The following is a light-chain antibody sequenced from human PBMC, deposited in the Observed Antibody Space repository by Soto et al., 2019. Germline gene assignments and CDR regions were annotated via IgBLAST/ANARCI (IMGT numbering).Light chain of an antibody. Sequence: QSVLTQPASVSGSPGQSITISCTGTSTDVGGHNYVSWYQQHPGKAPKLLINNVSHRPPGISDRFSGAKSGNMASLATSGLHAEHEADYYCSSYTVIVARAGRVFCGGTKLAV. CDR2: NVS. CDR1: STDVGGHNY. V-gene: IGLV2-14*03. J-gene: IGLJ3*02. CDR3: SSYTVIVARAGRV.